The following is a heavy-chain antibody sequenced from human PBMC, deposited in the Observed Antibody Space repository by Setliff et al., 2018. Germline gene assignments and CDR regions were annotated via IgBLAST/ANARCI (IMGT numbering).Heavy chain of an antibody. D-gene: IGHD3-22*01. CDR1: GATFSSYG. V-gene: IGHV1-69*05. CDR3: VREGVDSRSSTDYRYYMDV. CDR2: TIPMFGTT. Sequence: VKVSCKASGATFSSYGISWVRQAPGQGLEWMGGTIPMFGTTEYAQKFQGRLTIITDESTNTAFMQLSSLRSDDTAVYYCVREGVDSRSSTDYRYYMDVWGKGTTVT. J-gene: IGHJ6*03.